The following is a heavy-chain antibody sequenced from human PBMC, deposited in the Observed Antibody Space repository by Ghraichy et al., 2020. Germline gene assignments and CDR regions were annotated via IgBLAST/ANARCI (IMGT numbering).Heavy chain of an antibody. Sequence: GGSLRLSCAASGFTFSSYEMNWVRQAPGKGLEWVSYISSSGSTIYYADSVKGRFTISRDNAKNSLYLQMNSLRAEDTAVYYCAREDLWFGEPKNAFDIWGQGTMVTVSS. CDR1: GFTFSSYE. CDR3: AREDLWFGEPKNAFDI. D-gene: IGHD3-10*01. V-gene: IGHV3-48*03. J-gene: IGHJ3*02. CDR2: ISSSGSTI.